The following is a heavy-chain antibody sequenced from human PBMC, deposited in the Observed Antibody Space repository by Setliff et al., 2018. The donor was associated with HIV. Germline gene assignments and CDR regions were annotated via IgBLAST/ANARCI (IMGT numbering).Heavy chain of an antibody. CDR1: GGSISSHY. Sequence: SETLSLTCTVSGGSISSHYWGWIRQSPGKGLEWIGAIDYSGTTYYNPSLKSRLTISVDTSKNLFSLRVTSVTAADTAIYYCARHVPDYDFWSGSPAHYYYYYMDVWGKGTTVTVSS. V-gene: IGHV4-39*01. CDR3: ARHVPDYDFWSGSPAHYYYYYMDV. CDR2: IDYSGTT. D-gene: IGHD3-3*01. J-gene: IGHJ6*03.